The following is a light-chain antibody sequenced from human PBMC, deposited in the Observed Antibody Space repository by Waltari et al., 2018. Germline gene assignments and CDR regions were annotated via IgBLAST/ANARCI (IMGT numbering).Light chain of an antibody. Sequence: QSVLTQPPSASGTPGQRVTISCSGSSSNIGSNTVNWYQQLPGTAPKLLIYSNNQRPSGVPDRFPGSKSGTSASLAISGLQSEDEADYYCAAWDDSLNAHYVFGTGTKVTVL. CDR1: SSNIGSNT. V-gene: IGLV1-44*01. CDR3: AAWDDSLNAHYV. CDR2: SNN. J-gene: IGLJ1*01.